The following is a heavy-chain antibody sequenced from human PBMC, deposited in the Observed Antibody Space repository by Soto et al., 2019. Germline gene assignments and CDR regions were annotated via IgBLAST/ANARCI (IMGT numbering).Heavy chain of an antibody. V-gene: IGHV3-21*01. CDR3: ARDNGRGSSTSYYFDY. Sequence: PGGSLRLSCAASGFTFTNYNMNWVRQAPGRGLEWVSFISSSSSDIYYADSLKGRFTISIDNAKNSLYLQMNSLRAEDTGIYYCARDNGRGSSTSYYFDYWGQGTLVTVSS. D-gene: IGHD2-8*01. J-gene: IGHJ4*02. CDR2: ISSSSSDI. CDR1: GFTFTNYN.